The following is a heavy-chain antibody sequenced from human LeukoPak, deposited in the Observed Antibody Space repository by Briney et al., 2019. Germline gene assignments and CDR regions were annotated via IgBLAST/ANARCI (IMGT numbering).Heavy chain of an antibody. CDR2: IYASGST. V-gene: IGHV4-4*07. Sequence: SQTLSLTCIVSGGSISSRYWNWIRQPAGKGLEWIGRIYASGSTKYDPSLKSRVTISVDTSKNQFSLRLSSVTAADTAVYYCARDSRVGSGGSWETHYYYYYMDVWGKGTTVTISS. J-gene: IGHJ6*03. CDR3: ARDSRVGSGGSWETHYYYYYMDV. CDR1: GGSISSRY. D-gene: IGHD2-15*01.